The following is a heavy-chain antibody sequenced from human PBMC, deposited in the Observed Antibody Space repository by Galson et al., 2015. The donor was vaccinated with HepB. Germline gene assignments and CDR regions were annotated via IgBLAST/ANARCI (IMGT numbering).Heavy chain of an antibody. V-gene: IGHV3-30*04. CDR2: ISYDGSNK. CDR1: GFTFSSYA. J-gene: IGHJ4*02. Sequence: SLRLSCAASGFTFSSYAMHWVRQAPGKGLEWVAVISYDGSNKYYADSVKGRFTISRDNSKNTLYLQMNSLRAEDTAVYYCARDRRYYDSSGYIDYWGQGTLVTVSS. CDR3: ARDRRYYDSSGYIDY. D-gene: IGHD3-22*01.